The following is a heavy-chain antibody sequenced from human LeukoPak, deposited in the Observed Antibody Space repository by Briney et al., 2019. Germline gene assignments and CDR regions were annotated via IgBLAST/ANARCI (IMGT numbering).Heavy chain of an antibody. CDR3: ARGDYYDSNDAFDI. J-gene: IGHJ3*02. CDR2: ISAYNGNT. D-gene: IGHD3-22*01. CDR1: GYTFTSYG. V-gene: IGHV1-18*01. Sequence: ASVKVSCKASGYTFTSYGISWVLQAPGPGLEWMGWISAYNGNTNYAQKLQGRVTMTTDTSTSTADMELRSLGSDDTAVYYCARGDYYDSNDAFDIWGQGTMVTVSS.